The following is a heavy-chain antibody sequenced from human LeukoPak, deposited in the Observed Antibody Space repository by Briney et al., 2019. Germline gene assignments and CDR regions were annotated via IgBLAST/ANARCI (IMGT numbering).Heavy chain of an antibody. Sequence: PGGSLRLSCAASGFTFSIHAMNWVRQAPGKGLEWVSVISRSGTETYHADSVRGRFTISRDNAKNTLYLQMNSLRAEDTAVYYCAKKSPDSSGNPAYDWGQGTLVTVSS. CDR3: AKKSPDSSGNPAYD. J-gene: IGHJ4*02. CDR1: GFTFSIHA. D-gene: IGHD4-23*01. CDR2: ISRSGTET. V-gene: IGHV3-23*01.